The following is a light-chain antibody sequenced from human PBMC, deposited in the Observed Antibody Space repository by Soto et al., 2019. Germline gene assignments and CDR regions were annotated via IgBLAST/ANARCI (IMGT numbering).Light chain of an antibody. CDR1: QVVTTAY. J-gene: IGKJ3*01. CDR3: QQYGGSPLFT. Sequence: EIVLTQSPGTLSLSPGERATLSCRASQVVTTAYLAWYQHKPGQAPRLLIYGASNRATGIQDRFSGSGSGTYFTLTISRMEPEDFAVYFCQQYGGSPLFTFGPGTRVDFK. V-gene: IGKV3-20*01. CDR2: GAS.